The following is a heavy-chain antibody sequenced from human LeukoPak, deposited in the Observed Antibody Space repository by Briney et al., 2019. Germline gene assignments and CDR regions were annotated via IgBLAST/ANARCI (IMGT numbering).Heavy chain of an antibody. Sequence: ASVKVSCKAPGYTFTGYYMHWVRQAPGQGLEWMGWINPNSGGTNYAQRFQGRVTMTRDTSISTAYMELSRLRSDDTAVYYCASDGELRGYPLEGRGQGTLVTVSS. J-gene: IGHJ4*02. CDR2: INPNSGGT. CDR3: ASDGELRGYPLEG. CDR1: GYTFTGYY. V-gene: IGHV1-2*02. D-gene: IGHD3-22*01.